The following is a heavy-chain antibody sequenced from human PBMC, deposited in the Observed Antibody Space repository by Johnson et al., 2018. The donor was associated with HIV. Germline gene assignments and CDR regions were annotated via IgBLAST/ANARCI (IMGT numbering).Heavy chain of an antibody. J-gene: IGHJ3*02. CDR2: IKQDESEK. CDR1: GFTLSSYW. V-gene: IGHV3-7*01. CDR3: ARVGGYRAFDI. D-gene: IGHD5-18*01. Sequence: VQLVESGGGVVPPGGSLRLSCAASGFTLSSYWMSWVRQAPGKGLEWVANIKQDESEKYYVDSVKGRFTISRDNAKNSLYLQMNSLRAGDTAVYYWARVGGYRAFDIWGEGTMVTVSS.